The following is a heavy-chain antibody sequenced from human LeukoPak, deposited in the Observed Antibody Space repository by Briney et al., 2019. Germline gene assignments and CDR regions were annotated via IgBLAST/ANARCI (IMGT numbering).Heavy chain of an antibody. V-gene: IGHV3-66*01. J-gene: IGHJ3*02. CDR2: IYAGGST. D-gene: IGHD1-7*01. CDR3: ARDGELGSPADAFDI. Sequence: GGSLRLSCAASGFIIRTKYMNWVRQAPGKGLEWVSVIYAGGSTFYADSVKGRFTVSRDNSKNTLYLQMNSLRAEDTAVYYCARDGELGSPADAFDIWGQGTMVTVSS. CDR1: GFIIRTKY.